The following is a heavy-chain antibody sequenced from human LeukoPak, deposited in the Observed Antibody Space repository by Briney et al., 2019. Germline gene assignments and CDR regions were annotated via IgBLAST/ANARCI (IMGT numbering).Heavy chain of an antibody. D-gene: IGHD3-22*01. CDR3: AKANSYYYDSSGCDAFDI. CDR1: GFTFSSYA. CDR2: ISGSGGST. V-gene: IGHV3-23*01. Sequence: PGGSLRLSCAASGFTFSSYAMSWVRQAPGKGLEWVSAISGSGGSTYYADSVKGRFTISRDNSKNTLYLQMNSLRAKDTAVYYCAKANSYYYDSSGCDAFDIWGQGTMVTVSS. J-gene: IGHJ3*02.